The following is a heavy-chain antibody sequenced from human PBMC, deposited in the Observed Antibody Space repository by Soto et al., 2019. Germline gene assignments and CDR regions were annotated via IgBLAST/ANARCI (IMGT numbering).Heavy chain of an antibody. CDR3: ARRDVSSSWAY. CDR2: IYYSGST. V-gene: IGHV4-39*01. J-gene: IGHJ4*02. Sequence: QLQLQESGPGLVKPSETLSLTCTVSGGSISSSSYYWGWIRQPPGKGLEWSGSIYYSGSTYYNPSLKSRVTISVDTSKNQFSLKLSSVTAADTAVYYCARRDVSSSWAYWGQGTLVTVSS. D-gene: IGHD6-13*01. CDR1: GGSISSSSYY.